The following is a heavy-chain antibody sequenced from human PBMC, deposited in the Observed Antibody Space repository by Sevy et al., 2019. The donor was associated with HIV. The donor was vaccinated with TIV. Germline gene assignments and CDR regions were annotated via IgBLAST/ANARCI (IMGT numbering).Heavy chain of an antibody. J-gene: IGHJ6*02. V-gene: IGHV3-66*01. D-gene: IGHD3-22*01. CDR2: MYADGRT. Sequence: GGSLRLSCAASGLTVSDNYMNWVRQSPGKGLELVSVMYADGRTHYADSVKGRFTISRDSSKNTLYLHMNSLRPEDTAMYYCARDRYYDASGYYYYYYGMDVWGQGTTVTVSS. CDR1: GLTVSDNY. CDR3: ARDRYYDASGYYYYYYGMDV.